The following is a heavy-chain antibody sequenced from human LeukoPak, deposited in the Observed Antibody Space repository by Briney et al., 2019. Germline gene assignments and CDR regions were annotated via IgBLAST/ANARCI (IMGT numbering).Heavy chain of an antibody. CDR1: GGSISSSSYY. V-gene: IGHV4-39*01. J-gene: IGHJ6*03. CDR3: ARHVETPQRILYYYYYYMDV. D-gene: IGHD2/OR15-2a*01. CDR2: IYYSGST. Sequence: PSETLSLTCTVSGGSISSSSYYWGWIRQPPGKGLGWIGSIYYSGSTYYNPSLKSRVTISVDTSKNQFSLKLSSVTAADTAVYYCARHVETPQRILYYYYYYMDVWGKGTTVTVSS.